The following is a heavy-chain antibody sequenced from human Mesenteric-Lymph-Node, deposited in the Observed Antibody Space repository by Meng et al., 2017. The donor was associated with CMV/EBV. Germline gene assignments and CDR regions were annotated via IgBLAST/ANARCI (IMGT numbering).Heavy chain of an antibody. CDR2: IIPILGIA. CDR3: ARRGGGKGRLAWGVVGATRQTAREKMYAFDI. V-gene: IGHV1-69*02. J-gene: IGHJ3*02. CDR1: GGTFSSYT. Sequence: SVKVSCKASGGTFSSYTISWVRQAPGQGLEWMGRIIPILGIANYAQKFQGRVTITADKSTSTAYMELSSLKASDTAMYYCARRGGGKGRLAWGVVGATRQTAREKMYAFDIWGQGTMVTVSS. D-gene: IGHD1-26*01.